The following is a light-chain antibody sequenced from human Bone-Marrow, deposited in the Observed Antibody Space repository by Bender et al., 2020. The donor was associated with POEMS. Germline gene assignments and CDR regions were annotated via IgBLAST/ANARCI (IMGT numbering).Light chain of an antibody. CDR3: QAWDSSTVI. CDR1: VLAKQY. CDR2: DDT. V-gene: IGLV3-1*01. Sequence: SYELTQPSSVSVSPGQTARITCSGDVLAKQYARWFQQKPGQSPVLVIYDDTKRPSGIPERISASSSGNTATLTISGTQAMDKADYYCQAWDSSTVIFGGGTKLTVL. J-gene: IGLJ2*01.